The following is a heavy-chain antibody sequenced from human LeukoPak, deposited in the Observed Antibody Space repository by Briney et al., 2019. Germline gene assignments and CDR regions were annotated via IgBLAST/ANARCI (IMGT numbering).Heavy chain of an antibody. Sequence: PSETLSLTCAVSGVPFDDYYWSWVRQTPGKGLEWIGEINHSGYTNDSPPLQSRVTLSIETSRKQFSLNLRSVTVADTGTYYCTRMTAGHDYWGQGTLVTVSS. CDR1: GVPFDDYY. V-gene: IGHV4-34*01. J-gene: IGHJ4*02. D-gene: IGHD2-21*02. CDR3: TRMTAGHDY. CDR2: INHSGYT.